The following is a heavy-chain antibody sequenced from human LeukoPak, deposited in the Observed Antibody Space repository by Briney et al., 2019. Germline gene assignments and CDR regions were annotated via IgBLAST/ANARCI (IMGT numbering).Heavy chain of an antibody. CDR2: INHRGRT. V-gene: IGHV4-34*01. D-gene: IGHD3-22*01. CDR1: GESFSGDF. Sequence: PSETLSLTCGVYGESFSGDFWTWLRQAPGKGLEWIGEINHRGRTSYSPSLTGRVTISVDTSMNQFSLQLRSVTAADTALYYCARGQYDSGGYHYGIRAFYFDYWGQGILVTV. J-gene: IGHJ4*02. CDR3: ARGQYDSGGYHYGIRAFYFDY.